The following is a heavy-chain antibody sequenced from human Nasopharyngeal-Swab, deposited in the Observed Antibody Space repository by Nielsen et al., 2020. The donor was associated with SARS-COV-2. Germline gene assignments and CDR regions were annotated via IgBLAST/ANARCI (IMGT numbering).Heavy chain of an antibody. CDR1: GGSISSSSYY. Sequence: SETLSLTCTVSGGSISSSSYYWGWIRQPPGKGLEWIGSIYYSGSTYYNPSLKSRVTISVDTSKNQFSLKLSSVTAADTAVYYCARAASGGIFGVVIKSGFDYWGQGTLVTVSS. CDR3: ARAASGGIFGVVIKSGFDY. J-gene: IGHJ4*02. D-gene: IGHD3-3*01. CDR2: IYYSGST. V-gene: IGHV4-39*07.